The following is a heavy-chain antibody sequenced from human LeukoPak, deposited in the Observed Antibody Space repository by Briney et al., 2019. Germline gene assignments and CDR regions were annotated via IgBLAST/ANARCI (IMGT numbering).Heavy chain of an antibody. CDR3: ARLGEAGATHD. CDR2: ISSNGGGT. V-gene: IGHV3-64*01. D-gene: IGHD1-26*01. J-gene: IGHJ4*02. CDR1: GFTFSSYA. Sequence: GGSLRLSCAASGFTFSSYAMHWVRQAPGKGLEYVSAISSNGGGTYYANSVKGRFTISRDNSKNTLYLQMGSLRREDMAVYYCARLGEAGATHDWGQGTLVTVSS.